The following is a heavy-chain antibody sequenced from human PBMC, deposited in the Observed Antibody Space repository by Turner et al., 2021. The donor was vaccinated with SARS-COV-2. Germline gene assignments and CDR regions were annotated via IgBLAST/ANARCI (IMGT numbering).Heavy chain of an antibody. J-gene: IGHJ6*02. CDR3: AKGIAARSFYYYGMDV. V-gene: IGHV3-9*01. CDR2: FTWNSGSI. CDR1: GFTFDDYA. D-gene: IGHD6-6*01. Sequence: EVQLVESGGGLVQPGRSLSLSCAASGFTFDDYAMHWVRQAPGKGLEWVSGFTWNSGSIGYADSVKGRFTISRDNAKNSLYLQMDSLRAEDTALYYCAKGIAARSFYYYGMDVWGQGTTVTVSS.